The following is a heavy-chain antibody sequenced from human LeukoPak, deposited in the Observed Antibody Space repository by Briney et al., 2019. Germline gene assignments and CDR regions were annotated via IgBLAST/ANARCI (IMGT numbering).Heavy chain of an antibody. CDR1: GFTFRSYG. J-gene: IGHJ4*02. CDR3: ARDRGSNDPIDY. V-gene: IGHV3-33*01. Sequence: GGSLRLSCAASGFTFRSYGTHWVRQAPGKGLEWVAVIWHDGKNKYYADSVKGRFTISRDNSKNTLYLQMDSLRAEDTAVYYCARDRGSNDPIDYWGQGTLVTVSS. CDR2: IWHDGKNK. D-gene: IGHD2-15*01.